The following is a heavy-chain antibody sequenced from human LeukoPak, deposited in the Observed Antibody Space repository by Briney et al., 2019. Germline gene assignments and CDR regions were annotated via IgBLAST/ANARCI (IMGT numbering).Heavy chain of an antibody. Sequence: GGSLRLSCAASGFTFSSYSMNWVRQAPGKGLEWVSSISSSSSYIYYADSVKGRFTISRDYAKNSLYLQMNSLRAEDTAVYYRARTYYDSSGYYQGEFDYWGQGTLVTVSS. CDR3: ARTYYDSSGYYQGEFDY. J-gene: IGHJ4*02. D-gene: IGHD3-22*01. CDR1: GFTFSSYS. CDR2: ISSSSSYI. V-gene: IGHV3-21*01.